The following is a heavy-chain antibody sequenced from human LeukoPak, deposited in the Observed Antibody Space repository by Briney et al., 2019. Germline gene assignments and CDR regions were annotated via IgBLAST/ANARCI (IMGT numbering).Heavy chain of an antibody. V-gene: IGHV3-21*01. J-gene: IGHJ6*02. Sequence: PGRSLRLSCAASGFTFSAYSMNWVRQAPGKGLEWVTSISSSSTYIYYADSVKGRFTISRDYAKNSLYLQMNSLRAEDTAVYYCARDSHPGRQWRIMDVWGQGTTVTVSS. CDR3: ARDSHPGRQWRIMDV. CDR1: GFTFSAYS. CDR2: ISSSSTYI. D-gene: IGHD6-19*01.